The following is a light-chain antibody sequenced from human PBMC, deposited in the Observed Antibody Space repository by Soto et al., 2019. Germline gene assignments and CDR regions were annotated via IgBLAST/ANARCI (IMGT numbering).Light chain of an antibody. CDR3: QQYGSSPPYT. J-gene: IGKJ2*01. CDR2: GAS. V-gene: IGKV3-20*01. CDR1: QSGSSSY. Sequence: EIGLTQSPGTLSLSPGERATLSCRASQSGSSSYLAWYQQKPGQAPRLLIYGASSRATGIADRFSGSGSGTDFTLTISRLEPEDFAVYYCQQYGSSPPYTFGQGTKLEIK.